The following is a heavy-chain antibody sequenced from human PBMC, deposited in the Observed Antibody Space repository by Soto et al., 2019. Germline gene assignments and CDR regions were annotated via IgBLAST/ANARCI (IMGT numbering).Heavy chain of an antibody. CDR1: GFTFNNYA. CDR2: ISITGGGT. CDR3: AKDRLAGNFDY. J-gene: IGHJ4*02. Sequence: GGSLRLSCAASGFTFNNYAMNWVRQAPGMGFEWFATISITGGGTYYADSVKGRFTISRDNSKNTLYLQMSSLRFEDTAVYYCAKDRLAGNFDYWGQGTQVTVSS. V-gene: IGHV3-23*01.